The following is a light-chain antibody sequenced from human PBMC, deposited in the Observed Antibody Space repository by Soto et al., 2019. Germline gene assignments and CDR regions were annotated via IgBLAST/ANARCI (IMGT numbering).Light chain of an antibody. Sequence: DVQMTQSPSTLSASVGDRVTITCRASQSISNRLAWYQQRPGKAPKSLIYDASTVDSGVPSRFSGSGSGTEFTLTISSLQPDDFATYYCQHYNSYSEAFGQGTKVDIK. CDR1: QSISNR. CDR3: QHYNSYSEA. J-gene: IGKJ1*01. CDR2: DAS. V-gene: IGKV1-5*01.